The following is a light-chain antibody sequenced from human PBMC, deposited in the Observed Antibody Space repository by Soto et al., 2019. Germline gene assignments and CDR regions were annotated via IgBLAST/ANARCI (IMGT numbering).Light chain of an antibody. CDR1: QSVLYSSDNKNY. V-gene: IGKV4-1*01. J-gene: IGKJ1*01. CDR2: WAS. CDR3: LQYYSTPWT. Sequence: DIVMTQSPDSLAVSLGERATINCKSSQSVLYSSDNKNYLAWYQQKPGQPPKLLIYWASTQESGVPDRFSGSGSGTDFTLTISSLQAEDVAVYYCLQYYSTPWTFGQGTKVDIK.